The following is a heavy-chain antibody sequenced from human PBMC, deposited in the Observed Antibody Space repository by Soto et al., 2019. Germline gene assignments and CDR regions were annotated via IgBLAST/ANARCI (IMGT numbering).Heavy chain of an antibody. Sequence: ASVKVSCKASGYTFTGYYMHWVRQAPGQGLEWMGWINPNSGGTNYAQKFQGWVTMTRDTSISTAYMELSRLRSDDTAVYYCARELPDPEMATFVVNSYYYYGMDVSCQASMVTVS. V-gene: IGHV1-2*04. D-gene: IGHD5-12*01. CDR1: GYTFTGYY. CDR2: INPNSGGT. J-gene: IGHJ6*02. CDR3: ARELPDPEMATFVVNSYYYYGMDV.